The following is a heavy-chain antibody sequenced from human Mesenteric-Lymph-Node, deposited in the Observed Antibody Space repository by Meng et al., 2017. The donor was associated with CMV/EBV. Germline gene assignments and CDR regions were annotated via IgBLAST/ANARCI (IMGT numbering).Heavy chain of an antibody. CDR1: GFTFSSYA. Sequence: GGSLRLSCAASGFTFSSYAMHWVRQATGKGLEWVAVISYDGSNKYYADSVKGRFTISRDNSKNTLYLQMNSLRAEDTAVYYCARQVDYWGQGTLVTVSS. CDR3: ARQVDY. V-gene: IGHV3-30-3*01. CDR2: ISYDGSNK. J-gene: IGHJ4*02.